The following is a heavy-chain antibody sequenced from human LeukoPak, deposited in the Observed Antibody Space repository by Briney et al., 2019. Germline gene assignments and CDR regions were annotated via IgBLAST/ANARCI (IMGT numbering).Heavy chain of an antibody. V-gene: IGHV3-74*01. J-gene: IGHJ3*02. CDR3: ARDYAVGESFDI. CDR1: GFTFGNYW. CDR2: ITSDGSST. D-gene: IGHD3-16*01. Sequence: GGSLRLSCAASGFTFGNYWMHWVRQAPGEGLVWVSRITSDGSSTSHADSVKGRFTISRDNAKNTLYLQMNSLRAEDTAVYYCARDYAVGESFDIWGQGTLVTVSS.